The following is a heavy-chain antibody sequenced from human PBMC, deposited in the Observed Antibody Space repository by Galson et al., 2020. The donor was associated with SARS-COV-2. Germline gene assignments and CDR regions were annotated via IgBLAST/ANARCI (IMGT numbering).Heavy chain of an antibody. Sequence: GESLKISCEASGFGFSYYWMSWVRQAPGRGLEWVANIKHDGSEKYYVDSVKGQFTISRDNPKNSLYLQMNNLRVEDTAVYHCARVDCSGGSCYPGNYWGQGTLVTVSS. CDR2: IKHDGSEK. D-gene: IGHD2-15*01. CDR3: ARVDCSGGSCYPGNY. V-gene: IGHV3-7*03. J-gene: IGHJ4*02. CDR1: GFGFSYYW.